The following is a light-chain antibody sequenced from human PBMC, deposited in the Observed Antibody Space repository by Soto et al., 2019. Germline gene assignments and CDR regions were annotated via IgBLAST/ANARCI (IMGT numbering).Light chain of an antibody. CDR2: DAS. CDR1: QDISNY. J-gene: IGKJ5*01. V-gene: IGKV1-33*01. Sequence: DIQMTQSPSSLSASVGDRVTITCQASQDISNYLNWYQQKPGKAPKLQIYDASNLETGVPSRFSGSGSGTDFTFTISSLQPEDIATYYCQQYRGFGQGTRLEIK. CDR3: QQYRG.